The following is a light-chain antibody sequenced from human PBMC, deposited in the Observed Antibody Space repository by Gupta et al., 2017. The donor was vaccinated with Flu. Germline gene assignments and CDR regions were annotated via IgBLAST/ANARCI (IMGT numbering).Light chain of an antibody. V-gene: IGLV3-21*02. CDR2: DDN. Sequence: SYVLTQTHSVSVAPGQTAKITCGGNSIGTKSVHWYQLKPGQAPVVVVNDDNDRPSGIPERFSGSNSGNTATLTISRVEAGDEDDYYCQVWDSGSDHPVFGGGTQVTVL. CDR1: SIGTKS. J-gene: IGLJ3*02. CDR3: QVWDSGSDHPV.